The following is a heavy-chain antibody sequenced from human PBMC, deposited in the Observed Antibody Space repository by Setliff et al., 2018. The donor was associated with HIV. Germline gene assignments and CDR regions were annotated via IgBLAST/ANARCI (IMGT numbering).Heavy chain of an antibody. CDR2: IYHSGST. V-gene: IGHV4-34*01. Sequence: SETLSLTCAVYGGSFSDYYWSWIRQPPGKGLEWIGEIYHSGSTIYNPSLKSRVTISVDTSKNQFSLKLSSVTAADTAVYYCARGNTTVRGRNWFDPWGQGTLVTVSS. CDR3: ARGNTTVRGRNWFDP. J-gene: IGHJ5*02. CDR1: GGSFSDYY. D-gene: IGHD3-10*01.